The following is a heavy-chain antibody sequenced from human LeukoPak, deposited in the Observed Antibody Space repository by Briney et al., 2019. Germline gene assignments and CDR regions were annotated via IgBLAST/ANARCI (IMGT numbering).Heavy chain of an antibody. CDR1: GFTFSSYE. D-gene: IGHD4-17*01. CDR3: ASPSGYGDFDY. Sequence: GGSLRLSCAASGFTFSSYEMNWVRQAPRKGLEWVSYISSSGSTIYYADSVKGRFTISRDNAKNSLYLQMNSLRAEDTAVYYCASPSGYGDFDYWGQGTLVTVSS. V-gene: IGHV3-48*03. J-gene: IGHJ4*02. CDR2: ISSSGSTI.